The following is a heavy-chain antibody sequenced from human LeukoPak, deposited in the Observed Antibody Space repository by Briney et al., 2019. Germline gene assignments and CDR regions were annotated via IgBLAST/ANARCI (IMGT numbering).Heavy chain of an antibody. CDR2: INHNGSAI. J-gene: IGHJ5*02. D-gene: IGHD2-21*01. Sequence: PGGSLRLSSAASGFPFSGYWMSWVRQAPGKGLFWLGNINHNGSAIYYVDSVKGRFTTSRDNAKTSLFLQMNSLTVEDTGIYYCARVGHGEGVVDLWGQGALVTVSS. CDR1: GFPFSGYW. CDR3: ARVGHGEGVVDL. V-gene: IGHV3-7*01.